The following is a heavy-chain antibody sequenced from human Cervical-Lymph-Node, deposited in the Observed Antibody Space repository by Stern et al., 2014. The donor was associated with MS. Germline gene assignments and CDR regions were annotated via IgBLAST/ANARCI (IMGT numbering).Heavy chain of an antibody. CDR3: ARQTTAWASDV. CDR2: IYPGDSET. CDR1: GYKFSIYW. Sequence: EEQLVQSGAELIRPGESLKISCKGSGYKFSIYWIAWVRQMPGTGLEWMGIIYPGDSETRYSPSFQGQVTMSADKSTSTAYLQWSSLNASDTAMYFCARQTTAWASDVWGQGTLVTVSS. J-gene: IGHJ4*02. V-gene: IGHV5-51*01. D-gene: IGHD1-14*01.